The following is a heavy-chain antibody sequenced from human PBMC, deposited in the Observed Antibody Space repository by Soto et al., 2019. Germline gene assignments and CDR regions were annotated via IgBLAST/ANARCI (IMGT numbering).Heavy chain of an antibody. V-gene: IGHV1-18*03. D-gene: IGHD3-22*01. CDR2: ISAYNGNT. CDR3: ARENNYYDSSGYYSYFDY. J-gene: IGHJ4*02. CDR1: GYTFTSYG. Sequence: QVQLVQSGAEVKKPGASVKVSCKASGYTFTSYGISWVRQAPGQGLEWMGWISAYNGNTNYAQKLQGRVTMTTDTSTSTAYMELRSLRSDDMAVYYCARENNYYDSSGYYSYFDYWGQGTLVTVSS.